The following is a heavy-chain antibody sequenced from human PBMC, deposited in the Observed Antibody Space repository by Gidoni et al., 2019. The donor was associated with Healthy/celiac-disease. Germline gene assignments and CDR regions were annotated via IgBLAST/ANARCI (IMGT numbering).Heavy chain of an antibody. CDR3: ARPKGGSGPRVAFDI. V-gene: IGHV3-30*04. CDR2: ISYDGSNK. D-gene: IGHD2-15*01. Sequence: QVQLVESGGGVVQPGRSLRLSCAASGFTFSSYAMHWVRQAPGKGLGWVAVISYDGSNKYYADSVKGRFTISRDNSKNTLYLQMNSLRAEDTAVYYCARPKGGSGPRVAFDIWGQGTMVTVSS. J-gene: IGHJ3*02. CDR1: GFTFSSYA.